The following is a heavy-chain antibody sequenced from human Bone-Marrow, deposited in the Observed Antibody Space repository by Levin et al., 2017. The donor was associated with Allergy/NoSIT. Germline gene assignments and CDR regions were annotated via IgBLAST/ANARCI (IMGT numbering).Heavy chain of an antibody. Sequence: SCAASGFTFSKCWMSWVRQAPGKGLEWVATINAGGSETYYVDSVRGRFTISRDNAKNSLFLHMNSLRAEDTAIYYCAENGGSSNWGQGTLVTVSS. D-gene: IGHD2-15*01. CDR2: INAGGSET. V-gene: IGHV3-7*01. CDR1: GFTFSKCW. J-gene: IGHJ4*02. CDR3: AENGGSSN.